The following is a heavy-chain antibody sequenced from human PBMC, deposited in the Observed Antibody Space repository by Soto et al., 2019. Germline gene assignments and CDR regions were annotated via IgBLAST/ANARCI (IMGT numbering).Heavy chain of an antibody. CDR2: IYYSGST. Sequence: QLQLQESGPGLVKPSETLSLTCTVSGGSISSSSYYWGWIRQPPGKGLEWIGSIYYSGSTYYNPSLKSRVTISVDTSKNQFSLKLSSVTAADTAVYYCARHEDYGDYVRTLFDPWGQGTLVTVSS. CDR1: GGSISSSSYY. V-gene: IGHV4-39*01. J-gene: IGHJ5*02. CDR3: ARHEDYGDYVRTLFDP. D-gene: IGHD4-17*01.